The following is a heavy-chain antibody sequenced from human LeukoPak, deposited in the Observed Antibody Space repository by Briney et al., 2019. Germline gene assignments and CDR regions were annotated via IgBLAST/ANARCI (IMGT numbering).Heavy chain of an antibody. CDR1: GGSISSSSYY. Sequence: SETLSLTCTVSGGSISSSSYYWGWIRQPPGKGLEWIGSIYYSGSTYYNPSLKSRVTISVDTSKNQFSLKLSSVTAADTAVYYCARSHRREWELLDYWGQGTLVTVSS. CDR3: ARSHRREWELLDY. CDR2: IYYSGST. D-gene: IGHD1-26*01. J-gene: IGHJ4*02. V-gene: IGHV4-39*07.